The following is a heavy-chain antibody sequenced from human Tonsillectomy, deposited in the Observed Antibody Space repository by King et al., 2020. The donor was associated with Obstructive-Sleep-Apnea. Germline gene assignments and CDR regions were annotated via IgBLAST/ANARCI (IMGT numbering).Heavy chain of an antibody. V-gene: IGHV3-30*04. Sequence: VQLVESGGGVVQPGRSLRLSCAASGFTFSSYVMHWVRQAPGNGLEWVAVISYDGSNTYYADSVKGRFTISRDNSKNTLYLQMNSLRAEDTAVYHCARGLSGYNGGWPPWFDPWGQGTLVTVSS. CDR3: ARGLSGYNGGWPPWFDP. CDR2: ISYDGSNT. J-gene: IGHJ5*02. CDR1: GFTFSSYV. D-gene: IGHD6-19*01.